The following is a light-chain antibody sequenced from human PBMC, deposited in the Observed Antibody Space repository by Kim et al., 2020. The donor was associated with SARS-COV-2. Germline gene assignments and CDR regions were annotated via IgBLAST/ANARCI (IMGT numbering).Light chain of an antibody. V-gene: IGKV3-11*01. CDR1: QSINNF. Sequence: LSPGERATLSCRASQSINNFLAWYLQKPGQAPSLLIYVASNRATGTPPRFSGSGSGTDFTLTISSLEPEDFAVYYCQQRNSWPPTFGQGTRLEIK. CDR3: QQRNSWPPT. J-gene: IGKJ5*01. CDR2: VAS.